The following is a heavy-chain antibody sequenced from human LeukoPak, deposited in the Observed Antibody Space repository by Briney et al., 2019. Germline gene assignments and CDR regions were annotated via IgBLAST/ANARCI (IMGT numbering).Heavy chain of an antibody. J-gene: IGHJ3*02. CDR2: IYYSGST. V-gene: IGHV4-30-4*01. Sequence: SETLSLTCTVYAASISSGDYYWSWIRQPPGKGLEWVGYIYYSGSTYYNPSLNSRVAISVDTSKNQFSLKLRSVTGADTAVYYRARRFNNAFDIWGQGTMVTVSS. CDR3: ARRFNNAFDI. CDR1: AASISSGDYY.